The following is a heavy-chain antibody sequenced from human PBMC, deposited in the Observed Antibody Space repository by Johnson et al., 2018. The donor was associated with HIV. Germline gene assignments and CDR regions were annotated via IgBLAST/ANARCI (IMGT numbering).Heavy chain of an antibody. V-gene: IGHV3-66*01. Sequence: VQLVESGGGLIQPGGSLRLSCAASGFTVSSNYMSWVRQAPGKGLEWVSVIYSGDSTYYADSVKGRFTISRDNSKNTLYLQMNSLRAEDTAVYYCARDCRLSVSTSCHDAFDIWGQGTVVFVSS. CDR2: IYSGDST. CDR1: GFTVSSNY. J-gene: IGHJ3*02. CDR3: ARDCRLSVSTSCHDAFDI. D-gene: IGHD2-2*01.